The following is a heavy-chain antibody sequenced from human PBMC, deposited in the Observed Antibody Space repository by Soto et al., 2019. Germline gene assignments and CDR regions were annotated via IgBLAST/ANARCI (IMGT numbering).Heavy chain of an antibody. J-gene: IGHJ5*02. Sequence: PSETLSLTCTVSGASISSSSYYWGWIRQPPGKGLERIGSVYHSGSTYYNPSLRSRITVSVDTSKNHFSLKVTSVTAADTAVYYCARHFRRGSDWYDFGPNWFDPWGQGTLVTVSS. D-gene: IGHD3-3*01. CDR3: ARHFRRGSDWYDFGPNWFDP. CDR2: VYHSGST. CDR1: GASISSSSYY. V-gene: IGHV4-39*01.